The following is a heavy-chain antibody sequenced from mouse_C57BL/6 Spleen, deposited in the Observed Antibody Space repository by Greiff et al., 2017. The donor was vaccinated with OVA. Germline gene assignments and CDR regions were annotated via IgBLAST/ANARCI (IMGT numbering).Heavy chain of an antibody. D-gene: IGHD2-3*01. CDR3: AREGYSNAPWFAY. Sequence: VQLQESGAELVRPGTSVKVSCKASGYAFTNYLIAWVKQRPGQGLEWIGVINPGSGGTNYNEKFKGKATLTADKSSSTAYMQLSSLTSEDSAVYFCAREGYSNAPWFAYWGQGTLVTVSA. J-gene: IGHJ3*01. CDR1: GYAFTNYL. CDR2: INPGSGGT. V-gene: IGHV1-54*01.